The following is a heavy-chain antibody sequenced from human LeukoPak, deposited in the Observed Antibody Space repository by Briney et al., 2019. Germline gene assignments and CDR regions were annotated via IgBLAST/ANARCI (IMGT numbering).Heavy chain of an antibody. CDR1: GLTFSDYI. Sequence: GGSLRLSCAASGLTFSDYIMSWVRQAPGKGLEWVASINHNGNVNYYVDSVKGRFTISRDNAKNSLYLQMSNLRAEDTAVYFCARGGGLDVWGQGATVTVSS. V-gene: IGHV3-7*03. D-gene: IGHD3-16*01. CDR3: ARGGGLDV. CDR2: INHNGNVN. J-gene: IGHJ6*02.